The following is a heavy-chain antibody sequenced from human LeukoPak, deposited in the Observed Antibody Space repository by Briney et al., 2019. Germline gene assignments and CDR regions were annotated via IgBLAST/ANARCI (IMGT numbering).Heavy chain of an antibody. CDR2: INHSGRT. CDR1: GGSFSAYY. Sequence: SETLTLTCAVYGGSFSAYYWSWIRQPPGKGLEWIGEINHSGRTNYNASLKSRVTISVDTSKNQFSLKLSSVTAADTAVYYCARLPVAVPGTYSDYWGQGTLVTVSS. CDR3: ARLPVAVPGTYSDY. D-gene: IGHD6-19*01. V-gene: IGHV4-34*01. J-gene: IGHJ4*02.